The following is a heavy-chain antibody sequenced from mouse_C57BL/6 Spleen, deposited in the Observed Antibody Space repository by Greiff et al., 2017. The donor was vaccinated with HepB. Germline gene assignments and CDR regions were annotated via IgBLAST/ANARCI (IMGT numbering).Heavy chain of an antibody. D-gene: IGHD1-1*01. CDR2: IDPANGNT. J-gene: IGHJ2*01. Sequence: VQLQQSVAELVRPGASVKLSCTASGFNIKNIYMHWVKQRPEQGLEWIGRIDPANGNTKYAPKFQGKATITADTSSNTAYLQLSSLTSEDTAIYYCANYYGTSLDYWGQGTTLTVSS. V-gene: IGHV14-3*01. CDR3: ANYYGTSLDY. CDR1: GFNIKNIY.